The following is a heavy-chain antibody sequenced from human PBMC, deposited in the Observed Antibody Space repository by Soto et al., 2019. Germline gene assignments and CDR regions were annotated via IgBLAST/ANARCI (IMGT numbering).Heavy chain of an antibody. J-gene: IGHJ4*02. D-gene: IGHD3-22*01. Sequence: EVQLLESGGGLVQPGGSLRLSCAASGITISNYPMSWVRQAPGKGLDWVSGISGSGDRTYYGDSAKGRSTISKDISKNSLSLQLDSLGVEDTAVYFCVRDDGGYPSTAPHWGQGTLVTVSS. V-gene: IGHV3-23*01. CDR2: ISGSGDRT. CDR1: GITISNYP. CDR3: VRDDGGYPSTAPH.